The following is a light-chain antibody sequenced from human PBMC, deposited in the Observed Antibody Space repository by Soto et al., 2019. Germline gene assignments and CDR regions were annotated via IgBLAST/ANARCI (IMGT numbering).Light chain of an antibody. J-gene: IGLJ3*02. CDR3: SSYTSSSTRV. Sequence: QSALTQPASVSGSPGQSITIPCTGTSSDVGGYNYVSWYQQHPGKAPKLLIYEVSNRPSGVSNRFSGSTSGNTASLTISGLQAEDEADYYCSSYTSSSTRVFGGGTKLTVL. CDR1: SSDVGGYNY. V-gene: IGLV2-14*01. CDR2: EVS.